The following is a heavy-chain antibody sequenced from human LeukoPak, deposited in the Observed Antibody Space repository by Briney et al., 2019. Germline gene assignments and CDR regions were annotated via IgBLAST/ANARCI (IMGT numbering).Heavy chain of an antibody. CDR1: GGTFTSYD. CDR2: MNPNSGNI. CDR3: ARGTDYDSIRYNDY. V-gene: IGHV1-8*03. D-gene: IGHD3-3*01. Sequence: ASVKVSCKASGGTFTSYDINWVRQATGQGLEWMGWMNPNSGNIGYAQKFQGRVTITRNTSISTAYMELSSLRSEDTAVYYCARGTDYDSIRYNDYWGQGTLVTVSS. J-gene: IGHJ4*02.